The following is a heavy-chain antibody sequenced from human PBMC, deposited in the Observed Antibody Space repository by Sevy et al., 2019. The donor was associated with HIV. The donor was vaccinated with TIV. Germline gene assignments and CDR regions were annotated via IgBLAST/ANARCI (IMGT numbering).Heavy chain of an antibody. CDR3: ARAYCSGGRCYSLAY. D-gene: IGHD2-15*01. CDR1: GYTFNTYR. CDR2: VSPRNGDT. V-gene: IGHV1-18*01. Sequence: ASVKVSCKVSGYTFNTYRIHWVRQAPGQGLEWMGWVSPRNGDTNYAQRLQGRITMFTDSSTGTAYMALRNLRSDDTALYYCARAYCSGGRCYSLAYWGQGTLVTVSS. J-gene: IGHJ4*02.